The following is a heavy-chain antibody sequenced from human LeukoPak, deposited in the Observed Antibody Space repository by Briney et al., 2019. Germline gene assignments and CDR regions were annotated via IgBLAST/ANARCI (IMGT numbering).Heavy chain of an antibody. CDR3: ARVAQKLERIAVAGTSEWRANWYFDL. D-gene: IGHD6-19*01. Sequence: PSQTLSLTCTVSVASISSGSYYGSWILQPAGKGLECIWHIYSSGSTSYSPSLKRRVTMSVDTSKNHFSLKLSSVTAADTAVYYCARVAQKLERIAVAGTSEWRANWYFDLWGRGTLVTVSS. V-gene: IGHV4-61*09. CDR2: IYSSGST. J-gene: IGHJ2*01. CDR1: VASISSGSYY.